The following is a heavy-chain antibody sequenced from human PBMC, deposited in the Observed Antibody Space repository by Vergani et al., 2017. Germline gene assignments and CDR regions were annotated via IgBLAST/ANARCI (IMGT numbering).Heavy chain of an antibody. CDR2: ISDYRGKP. CDR1: GYSFSDYG. J-gene: IGHJ4*02. D-gene: IGHD5-24*01. CDR3: ARDSRYGGGYNYGIDF. V-gene: IGHV1-18*01. Sequence: QAQLVQSGAEMKKPGASVKISCKASGYSFSDYGFSWVRRAPGRGPEWMGWISDYRGKPNYAQEFQGRVTMTTDTSTTTAYMELRSLRSDDTAIYYCARDSRYGGGYNYGIDFWGQGTLVTVSS.